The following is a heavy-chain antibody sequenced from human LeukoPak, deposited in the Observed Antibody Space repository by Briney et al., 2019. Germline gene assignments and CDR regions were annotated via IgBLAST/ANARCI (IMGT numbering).Heavy chain of an antibody. J-gene: IGHJ3*02. V-gene: IGHV4-59*08. Sequence: SETLSLTCTVSGGSISSYYWSWIRQPPGKGLEWIGYIYYSGSTNYNPSLKSRVTISVDTSKNQFSLKLSSVTAADTAVYYCASYYYGSGNYSTDAFDIWGQGTMVTVSS. D-gene: IGHD3-10*01. CDR1: GGSISSYY. CDR3: ASYYYGSGNYSTDAFDI. CDR2: IYYSGST.